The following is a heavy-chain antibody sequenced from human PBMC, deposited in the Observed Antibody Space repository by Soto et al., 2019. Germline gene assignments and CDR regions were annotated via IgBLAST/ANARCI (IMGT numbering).Heavy chain of an antibody. CDR3: ARCYCSVGSCYTCWHFDL. CDR2: IGPYNGNP. V-gene: IGHV1-18*01. Sequence: QVQLVQSGAEVKKPGASVKVSCKASGYTFNNYGISWVRQAPGQGLEWMGWIGPYNGNPDHAQNFQGRVTMTTNTSTNTAYMELWSLRSDDTALYYWARCYCSVGSCYTCWHFDLWGRCTLVTVAS. CDR1: GYTFNNYG. J-gene: IGHJ2*01. D-gene: IGHD2-15*01.